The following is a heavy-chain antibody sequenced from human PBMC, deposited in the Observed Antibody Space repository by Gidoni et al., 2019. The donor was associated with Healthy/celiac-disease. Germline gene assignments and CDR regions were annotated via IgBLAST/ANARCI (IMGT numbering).Heavy chain of an antibody. Sequence: QVQLQQWGAGLLKPSETLSLTCAVYGGSFSGYYWSWIRQPPGKGLEWIGEINHSGSTNYNPSLKSRVTISVDTSKNQFSLKLSSVTAADTAVYYCAAAKVVPAGGSDAFDIWGQGTMVTVSS. V-gene: IGHV4-34*01. D-gene: IGHD2-2*01. J-gene: IGHJ3*02. CDR3: AAAKVVPAGGSDAFDI. CDR2: INHSGST. CDR1: GGSFSGYY.